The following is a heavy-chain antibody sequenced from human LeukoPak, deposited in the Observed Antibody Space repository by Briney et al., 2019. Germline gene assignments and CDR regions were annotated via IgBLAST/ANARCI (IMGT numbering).Heavy chain of an antibody. J-gene: IGHJ4*02. CDR1: GDSVSSNSAA. Sequence: QSQTLSLTCAISGDSVSSNSAAWHWIRQSPSRGLEWLGRTYYRSKWYNDYAVSVKSRITINPVTSKNQLSLQLNSVAPEDTAVYYCARDYYGTSLFDYWAQGTLVTVSS. V-gene: IGHV6-1*01. CDR3: ARDYYGTSLFDY. CDR2: TYYRSKWYN. D-gene: IGHD3-10*01.